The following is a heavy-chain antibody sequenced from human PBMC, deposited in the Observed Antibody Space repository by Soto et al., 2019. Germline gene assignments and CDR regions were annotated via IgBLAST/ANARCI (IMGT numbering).Heavy chain of an antibody. Sequence: QLQLQESGPGLVKPSETLSLTCTVSGGSISSSSYYWGWIRQPPGKGLEWIGSIYYSGSTYYNPSLQRRVPISVDTSKNQFSLKLSSVTAADTAVYYCARGEYSRGWYPFDYWGQGTLVTVSS. CDR2: IYYSGST. CDR3: ARGEYSRGWYPFDY. V-gene: IGHV4-39*01. CDR1: GGSISSSSYY. D-gene: IGHD6-19*01. J-gene: IGHJ4*02.